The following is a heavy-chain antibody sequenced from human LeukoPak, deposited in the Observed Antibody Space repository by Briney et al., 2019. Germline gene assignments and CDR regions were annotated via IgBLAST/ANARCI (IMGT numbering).Heavy chain of an antibody. Sequence: ASVKVSCKASGYTFTSYYMHWVRQAPGQGLEWMGIINPSGGSTSYAQKFQGRVTMTTDTSTSTAYMELRSLRSDDTAVYYCARDIGLQPLDYWGQGTLVTVSS. V-gene: IGHV1-46*01. J-gene: IGHJ4*02. CDR3: ARDIGLQPLDY. CDR1: GYTFTSYY. CDR2: INPSGGST. D-gene: IGHD2-15*01.